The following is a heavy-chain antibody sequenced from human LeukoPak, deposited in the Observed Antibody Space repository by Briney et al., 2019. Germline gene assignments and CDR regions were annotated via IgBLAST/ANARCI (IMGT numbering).Heavy chain of an antibody. D-gene: IGHD6-19*01. V-gene: IGHV4-4*07. Sequence: SETLSLTCTVSGGSISSYYWSWIRQPAGKGLEWIGRMYPSGSTNYNPSLKSRVTISVDTSKNQFSLKLTSVTAADTAVYYCARAPVAGSSGPNWFDPWGQGTLVTVSS. CDR2: MYPSGST. CDR1: GGSISSYY. CDR3: ARAPVAGSSGPNWFDP. J-gene: IGHJ5*02.